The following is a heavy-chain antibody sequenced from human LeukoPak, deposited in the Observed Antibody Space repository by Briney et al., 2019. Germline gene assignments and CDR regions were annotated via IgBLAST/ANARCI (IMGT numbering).Heavy chain of an antibody. Sequence: GGSLRLSCAASGFTFSSYGMHWVRQAPGKGLEWVAVISYDGSNKYYADSVKGRFTISRDNSKNTLYLQMNSLRAEDTAVYYCAKGTDRNGFGEFDYWGQGTLVTVSS. CDR3: AKGTDRNGFGEFDY. CDR1: GFTFSSYG. D-gene: IGHD3-10*01. V-gene: IGHV3-30*18. CDR2: ISYDGSNK. J-gene: IGHJ4*02.